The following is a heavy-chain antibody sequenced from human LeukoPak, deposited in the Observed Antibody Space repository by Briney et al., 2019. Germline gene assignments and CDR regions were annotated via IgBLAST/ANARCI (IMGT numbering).Heavy chain of an antibody. D-gene: IGHD3-16*02. V-gene: IGHV3-15*01. J-gene: IGHJ4*02. Sequence: PGGSLRLSCGGSGFIFANAWMTWVRQAPGKGLEWVGRIKRESDGGTVDYAAPLKGRFTISRDDSQNMAFLEMTNLKAEDTALYYCTTAWRDETDRYFDCWGQGTLVTVSS. CDR1: GFIFANAW. CDR3: TTAWRDETDRYFDC. CDR2: IKRESDGGTV.